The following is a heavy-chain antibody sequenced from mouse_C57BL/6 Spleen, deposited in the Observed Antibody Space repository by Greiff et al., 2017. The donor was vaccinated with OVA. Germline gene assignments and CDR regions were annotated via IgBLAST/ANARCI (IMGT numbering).Heavy chain of an antibody. Sequence: VQLQQSDAELVKPGASVKISCKVSGYTFTDHTIHWMKQRPEQGLEWIGYIYPRDGSTTYNEKFKGKATLTADKSSSTAYMQLNSLTSEDSAVYFCARRPKPFITTVVFDYWGQGTTLTVSS. CDR1: GYTFTDHT. V-gene: IGHV1-78*01. CDR3: ARRPKPFITTVVFDY. D-gene: IGHD1-1*01. CDR2: IYPRDGST. J-gene: IGHJ2*01.